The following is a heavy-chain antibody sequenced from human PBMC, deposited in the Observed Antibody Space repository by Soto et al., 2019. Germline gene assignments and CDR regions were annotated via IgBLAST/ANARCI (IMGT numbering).Heavy chain of an antibody. D-gene: IGHD3-22*01. J-gene: IGHJ4*02. CDR3: ARDLDSSGYYLGEGY. CDR1: GFTFSSYA. CDR2: MSYDGSNK. Sequence: GGSLRLSCAASGFTFSSYAMHWVRQAPGKGLEWVAVMSYDGSNKYYADSVKGRFTISRDNSKNTLYLQMNSLRAEDTAVYYCARDLDSSGYYLGEGYWGQGTLVTVSS. V-gene: IGHV3-30-3*01.